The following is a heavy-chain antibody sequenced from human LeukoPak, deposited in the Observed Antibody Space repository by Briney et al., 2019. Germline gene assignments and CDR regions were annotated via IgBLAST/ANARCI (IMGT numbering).Heavy chain of an antibody. Sequence: SETLSLTCTVSGGSISSGSYYWSWIRQPAGKGLEWIGRIYTSGSTNYNPSLKSRVTISVDTSKNQFSLKLSSVTAADTAVYYCARGAGYYDSDGLPSYNWFDPWGQGTLVTVSS. CDR3: ARGAGYYDSDGLPSYNWFDP. V-gene: IGHV4-61*02. J-gene: IGHJ5*02. CDR1: GGSISSGSYY. CDR2: IYTSGST. D-gene: IGHD3-22*01.